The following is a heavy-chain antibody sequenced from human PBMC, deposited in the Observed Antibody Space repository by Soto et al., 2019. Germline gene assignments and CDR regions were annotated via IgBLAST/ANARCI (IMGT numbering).Heavy chain of an antibody. CDR1: GYTFTSYD. V-gene: IGHV1-8*01. Sequence: QVPLVQSGAEVKKPGASVKVSCKASGYTFTSYDINCVRQATGQGLAGMGWMHPNSGNTGYAQTFQGRVTMTRNTSITTAYIELSRLRSEDTAVYYCGRGRTHGEYPPDYLGQGTLLTVSS. CDR2: MHPNSGNT. D-gene: IGHD4-17*01. CDR3: GRGRTHGEYPPDY. J-gene: IGHJ4*02.